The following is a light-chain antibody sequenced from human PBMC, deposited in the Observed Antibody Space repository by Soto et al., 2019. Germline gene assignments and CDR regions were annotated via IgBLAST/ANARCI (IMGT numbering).Light chain of an antibody. Sequence: QSALTQPASVSGSPGQSVSISCTGTSSDVGGYNYVSWFQQHPGKAPKLIIYEVSYRPSGVSNRFSGSKSGNTASLTISGLQAEDEADYYCFSYTTSSARVFGGGTKLTVL. CDR2: EVS. CDR1: SSDVGGYNY. V-gene: IGLV2-14*01. CDR3: FSYTTSSARV. J-gene: IGLJ2*01.